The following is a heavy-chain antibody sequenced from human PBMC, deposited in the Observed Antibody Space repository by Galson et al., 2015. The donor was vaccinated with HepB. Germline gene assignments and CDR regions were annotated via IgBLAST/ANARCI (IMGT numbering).Heavy chain of an antibody. CDR2: IYYSGST. CDR3: ARGYSSGWDYYYYGMDV. J-gene: IGHJ6*02. CDR1: GGSVSSGSYY. Sequence: SETLSLTCTVSGGSVSSGSYYWSWIRQPPGKGLEWIGYIYYSGSTNYNPSLKSRVTISVDTSKNQFSLKLSSVTAADTAVYYCARGYSSGWDYYYYGMDVWGQGTTVTVSS. D-gene: IGHD6-19*01. V-gene: IGHV4-61*01.